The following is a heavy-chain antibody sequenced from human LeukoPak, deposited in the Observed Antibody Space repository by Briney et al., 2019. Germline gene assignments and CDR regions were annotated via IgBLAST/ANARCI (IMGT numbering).Heavy chain of an antibody. D-gene: IGHD3-9*01. CDR2: ITGSGGST. J-gene: IGHJ3*02. CDR3: AKDILRYFDWYDPRGAFDI. CDR1: GFTFSNYG. V-gene: IGHV3-23*01. Sequence: GGSLRLSCAASGFTFSNYGLSWVRQAPGKGLEWVSGITGSGGSTYYADSVKGRFTISRDNSKNTLYLQMNSLRAEDTALYYCAKDILRYFDWYDPRGAFDIWGQGTMVTVSS.